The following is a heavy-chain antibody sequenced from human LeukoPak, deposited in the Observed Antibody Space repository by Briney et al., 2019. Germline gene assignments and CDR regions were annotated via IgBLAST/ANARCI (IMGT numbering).Heavy chain of an antibody. Sequence: ASVKVSFKASGGTFISYAISWVRQAPGQGLEWMGRIIPIFGTANYAQKFQGRVTITTDESTSTAYMELRSLRSEDTAVYYCAREKREADYYYYYYMDVWGKGTTVTVSS. V-gene: IGHV1-69*05. D-gene: IGHD1-1*01. CDR1: GGTFISYA. CDR2: IIPIFGTA. J-gene: IGHJ6*03. CDR3: AREKREADYYYYYYMDV.